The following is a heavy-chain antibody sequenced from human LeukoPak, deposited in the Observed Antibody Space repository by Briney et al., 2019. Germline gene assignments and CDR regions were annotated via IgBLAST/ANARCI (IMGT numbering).Heavy chain of an antibody. CDR3: ASRLGAKGY. Sequence: GGSLRLSCAASGFTFSSYAMNWVRQAPGKGLEWLSYISSSNNTIYYADSVKGRFTISRDNTENSLYLQMHSLGAEDTAVYYCASRLGAKGYWGQGTLVTVSS. J-gene: IGHJ4*02. V-gene: IGHV3-48*04. D-gene: IGHD1-26*01. CDR2: ISSSNNTI. CDR1: GFTFSSYA.